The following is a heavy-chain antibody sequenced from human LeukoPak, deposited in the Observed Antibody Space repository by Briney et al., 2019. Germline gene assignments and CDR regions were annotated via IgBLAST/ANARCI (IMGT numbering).Heavy chain of an antibody. CDR3: ASGRSDFDY. J-gene: IGHJ4*02. CDR2: IYYSGST. D-gene: IGHD6-19*01. Sequence: SETLSLTCTVSGGALSNYYWSWIRQPPGKGLEWIGYIYYSGSTNYDPSLKSRVTISVDTSKNQFSLKLSSVTAADTAVYYCASGRSDFDYWGQGTLVTVSS. CDR1: GGALSNYY. V-gene: IGHV4-59*01.